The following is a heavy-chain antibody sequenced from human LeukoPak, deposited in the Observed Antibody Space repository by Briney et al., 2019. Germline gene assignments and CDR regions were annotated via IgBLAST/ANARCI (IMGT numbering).Heavy chain of an antibody. CDR1: GFTFTNAW. V-gene: IGHV3-21*01. Sequence: GGSLRLSCAASGFTFTNAWMSWVRQAPGKGLEWVSSISSSSSYIYYADSVKGRFTISRDNAKNSLYLQMNSLRAEDTAVYYCARENYHYYGMDVWGQGTTVTVSS. CDR2: ISSSSSYI. CDR3: ARENYHYYGMDV. J-gene: IGHJ6*02.